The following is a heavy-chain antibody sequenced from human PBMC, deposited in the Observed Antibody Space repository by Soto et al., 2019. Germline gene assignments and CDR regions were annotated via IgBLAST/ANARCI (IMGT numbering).Heavy chain of an antibody. J-gene: IGHJ6*02. CDR3: TTMSRVRFLEWLSNYYYYYGMDV. CDR1: GFTFSNAW. V-gene: IGHV3-15*07. D-gene: IGHD3-3*01. CDR2: IKSKTDGGTT. Sequence: GAPGLSCAASGFTFSNAWMNWVRQAPGKGLEWVGRIKSKTDGGTTDYAAPVKGRFTISRDDSKNTLYLQMNSLKTEDTAVYYCTTMSRVRFLEWLSNYYYYYGMDVWGQGTTVTVSS.